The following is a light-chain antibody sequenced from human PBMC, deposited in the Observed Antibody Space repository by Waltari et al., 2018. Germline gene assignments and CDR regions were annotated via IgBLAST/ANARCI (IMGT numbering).Light chain of an antibody. V-gene: IGKV3-20*01. CDR2: STS. Sequence: IVLTQSPDTLSLSPGERSTLSCRASQSVTSISLAWYPQKPGQAPRLLIYSTSSRATDFSDRFSGSGSGTDFTLTINRLEPEDSAVYHCQQYDGSAVTFGGGTRVEIK. CDR1: QSVTSIS. CDR3: QQYDGSAVT. J-gene: IGKJ4*01.